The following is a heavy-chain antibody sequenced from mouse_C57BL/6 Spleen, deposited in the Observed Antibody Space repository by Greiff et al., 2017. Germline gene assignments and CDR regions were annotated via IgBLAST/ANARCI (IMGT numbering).Heavy chain of an antibody. Sequence: VQLQESGPELVKPGASVKISCKASGYAFSSSWMNWVKQRPGKGLEWIGRIYPGDGDTNYNGKFKGKATLTADKSSSTAYMQLSSLTSEDSAVYFCARFITTVVATGGYLDYWGQGTTLTVSS. D-gene: IGHD1-1*01. CDR2: IYPGDGDT. CDR1: GYAFSSSW. J-gene: IGHJ2*01. CDR3: ARFITTVVATGGYLDY. V-gene: IGHV1-82*01.